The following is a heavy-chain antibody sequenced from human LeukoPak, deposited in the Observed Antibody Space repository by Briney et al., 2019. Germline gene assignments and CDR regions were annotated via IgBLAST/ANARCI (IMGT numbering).Heavy chain of an antibody. J-gene: IGHJ4*02. CDR3: ARPTTVTEIDY. CDR1: GYTFTGYY. CDR2: INPNSGGT. Sequence: GASVKVSCKASGYTFTGYYMHWVRQAPGQGLEWMGRINPNSGGTNYAQKFQGRVTMARDTSISTAYMELSRLRSDDTAVYYCARPTTVTEIDYWGQGTLVTVSS. V-gene: IGHV1-2*06. D-gene: IGHD4-17*01.